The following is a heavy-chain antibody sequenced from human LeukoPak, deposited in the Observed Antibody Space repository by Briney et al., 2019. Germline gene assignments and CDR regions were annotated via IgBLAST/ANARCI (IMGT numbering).Heavy chain of an antibody. J-gene: IGHJ3*02. CDR1: GGSISSYY. Sequence: PSETLYLTSTVSGGSISSYYWSWIPQPPGKGLEWIGYIYYSGSTNYNPSLKSRVTISVDTSKNQFSLKLSYVTAADTAVYYCARAPYDILTGYRHGDAFDIWGQGTMVTVSS. CDR2: IYYSGST. D-gene: IGHD3-9*01. V-gene: IGHV4-59*01. CDR3: ARAPYDILTGYRHGDAFDI.